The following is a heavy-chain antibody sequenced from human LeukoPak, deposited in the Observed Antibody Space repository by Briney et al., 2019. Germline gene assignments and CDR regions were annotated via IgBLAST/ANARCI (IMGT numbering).Heavy chain of an antibody. V-gene: IGHV3-66*01. Sequence: GGSLRLSCVVSGFTVTSNYMSWVRQAPGKGLEWVSVIYSGGTTNYADSVKGRFTVYRDNSKNTLYLQMNSLRAEDTAVCYCARAVGWLAYFDYWGQGTLVTVSS. J-gene: IGHJ4*02. D-gene: IGHD6-19*01. CDR1: GFTVTSNY. CDR3: ARAVGWLAYFDY. CDR2: IYSGGTT.